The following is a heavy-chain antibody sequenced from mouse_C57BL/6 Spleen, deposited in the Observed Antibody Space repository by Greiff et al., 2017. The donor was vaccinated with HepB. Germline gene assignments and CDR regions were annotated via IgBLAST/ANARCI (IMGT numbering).Heavy chain of an antibody. V-gene: IGHV1-82*01. D-gene: IGHD1-2*01. Sequence: VQLQQSGPELVKPGASVKISCKASGYAFSSSWMNWVKQRPGKGLEWIGRIYPGDGDTNYNGKFKGKATLTADKSSSTAYMQLRSLTSEDSAVYFCAIPTAYAMDYWGQGTSVTVSS. CDR2: IYPGDGDT. CDR3: AIPTAYAMDY. CDR1: GYAFSSSW. J-gene: IGHJ4*01.